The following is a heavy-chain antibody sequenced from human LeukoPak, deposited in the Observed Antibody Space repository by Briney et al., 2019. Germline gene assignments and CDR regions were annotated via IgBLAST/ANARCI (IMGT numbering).Heavy chain of an antibody. Sequence: GGSLRLSCAASGITFNSYAMSWVRQAPGKGLEWVSTISFSGGSTYYADSVKGRFSISRDDSNNTLYLQTSSLRAEDTAVYYCAKAGGHSPYYALDVWGQGTTVTVSS. J-gene: IGHJ6*02. CDR2: ISFSGGST. V-gene: IGHV3-23*01. CDR1: GITFNSYA. D-gene: IGHD1-26*01. CDR3: AKAGGHSPYYALDV.